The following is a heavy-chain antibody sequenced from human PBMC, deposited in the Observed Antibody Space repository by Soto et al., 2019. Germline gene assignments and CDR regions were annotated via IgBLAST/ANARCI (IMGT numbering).Heavy chain of an antibody. CDR2: ISARGGSS. V-gene: IGHV3-23*01. Sequence: DVQLLESGGGLVQPGGSLRLSCAASGFSFSSYAMVWVRQAPGKGLEWVAVISARGGSSYFADSVKGRFTLSRDNSKNVLSLEMNSLRAEDTAIYFCAKGSIEYRASGANWGQGTLVVVSS. D-gene: IGHD5-12*01. J-gene: IGHJ4*02. CDR1: GFSFSSYA. CDR3: AKGSIEYRASGAN.